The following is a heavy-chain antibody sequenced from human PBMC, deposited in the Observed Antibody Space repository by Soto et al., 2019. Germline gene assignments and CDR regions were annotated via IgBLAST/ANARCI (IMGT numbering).Heavy chain of an antibody. J-gene: IGHJ4*02. CDR2: IYPGDSDT. CDR3: ARPSGLGYCSGGSCYAGYYFDY. Sequence: GESLKISFKGSGYRFTSYWIGWVRQMPGKGLEWMGIIYPGDSDTRYSPSFQGQVTISADKSISTAYLQWSSLKASDTAMYYCARPSGLGYCSGGSCYAGYYFDYWGKGTLVTVAS. D-gene: IGHD2-15*01. V-gene: IGHV5-51*01. CDR1: GYRFTSYW.